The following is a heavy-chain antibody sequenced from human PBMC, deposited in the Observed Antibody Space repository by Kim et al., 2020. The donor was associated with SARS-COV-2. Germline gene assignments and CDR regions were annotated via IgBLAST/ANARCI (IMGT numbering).Heavy chain of an antibody. CDR2: INHSGST. J-gene: IGHJ5*02. Sequence: SETLSLTCAVYGGSFSGYYWSWIRQPPGKGLEWIGEINHSGSTNYNPSLKSRVTISVDTSKNQFSLKLSSVTAADTAVYYCARGLSSSSSRNWFDPWGQGTLFTVSS. CDR3: ARGLSSSSSRNWFDP. CDR1: GGSFSGYY. V-gene: IGHV4-34*01. D-gene: IGHD6-13*01.